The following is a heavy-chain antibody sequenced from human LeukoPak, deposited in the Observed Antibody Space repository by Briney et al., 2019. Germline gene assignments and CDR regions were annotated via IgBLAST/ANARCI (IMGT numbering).Heavy chain of an antibody. Sequence: PGGSLTLSCAPSGFTFSIYAMSWVRQAPGKGRECVSAISGSGGSTFYADCVEGRFTISRDNSKNTLYLQMNGLRDEDRDVYYCAKDREDYYDSSTDYWGQGTLVTVSS. CDR2: ISGSGGST. CDR3: AKDREDYYDSSTDY. V-gene: IGHV3-23*01. D-gene: IGHD3-22*01. CDR1: GFTFSIYA. J-gene: IGHJ4*02.